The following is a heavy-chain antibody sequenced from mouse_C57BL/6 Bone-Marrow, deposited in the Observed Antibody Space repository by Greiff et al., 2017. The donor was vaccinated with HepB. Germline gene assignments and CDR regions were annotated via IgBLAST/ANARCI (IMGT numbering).Heavy chain of an antibody. CDR2: IRNKANGYTT. J-gene: IGHJ3*01. CDR3: ASPPEDSSGPAWFAY. CDR1: GFTFTDYY. V-gene: IGHV7-3*01. D-gene: IGHD3-2*02. Sequence: EVMLVESGGGLVQPGGSLSLSCAASGFTFTDYYMSWVRQPPGKALEWLGFIRNKANGYTTEYSASVKGRFTISRDNSQSILYLQMNALRAEDSATYYCASPPEDSSGPAWFAYWGQGTLVTVSA.